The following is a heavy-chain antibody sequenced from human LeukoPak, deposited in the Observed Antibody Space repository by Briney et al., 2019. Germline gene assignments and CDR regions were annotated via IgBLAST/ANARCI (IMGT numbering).Heavy chain of an antibody. CDR3: ARRLLGYCSGGSCYSGYFQH. Sequence: SETLSLTCAVYGGSFSGYYWSWFRQPPGKGLEWIGEINHSGSTNYNPSLKSRVTISVDTSKNQFSLRLSSVTAADTAVYYCARRLLGYCSGGSCYSGYFQHWGQGTLVTVSS. CDR2: INHSGST. CDR1: GGSFSGYY. D-gene: IGHD2-15*01. J-gene: IGHJ1*01. V-gene: IGHV4-34*01.